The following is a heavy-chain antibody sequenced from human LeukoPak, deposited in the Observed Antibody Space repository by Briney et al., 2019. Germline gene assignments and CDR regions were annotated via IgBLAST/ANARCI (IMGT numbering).Heavy chain of an antibody. D-gene: IGHD6-19*01. CDR1: GFTFSSYS. CDR3: AKDRTYSSGWGDTQGYFDY. Sequence: GGSLRLSCAASGFTFSSYSMNWVRQAPGKGLEWVSSISSSSSYIYYADSVKGRFTISRDNAKNSLYLQMNSLRAEDTALYYCAKDRTYSSGWGDTQGYFDYWGQGTLVTVSS. V-gene: IGHV3-21*04. CDR2: ISSSSSYI. J-gene: IGHJ4*02.